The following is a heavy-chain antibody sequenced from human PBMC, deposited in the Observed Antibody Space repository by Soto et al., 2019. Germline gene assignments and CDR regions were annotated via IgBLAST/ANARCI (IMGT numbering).Heavy chain of an antibody. CDR3: ARGLVVVSATYWYFDL. CDR2: MNPNSGKA. J-gene: IGHJ2*01. CDR1: GYTFTSYD. Sequence: QVQLVQSGAEVKKPGASVKVSCKASGYTFTSYDINWVRQAAGQGLEWIGWMNPNSGKAVYAQTFQGRVTMAGNTSISTAYMELSSLRSAATAVYFCARGLVVVSATYWYFDLWGRGTLVTVSS. D-gene: IGHD2-15*01. V-gene: IGHV1-8*01.